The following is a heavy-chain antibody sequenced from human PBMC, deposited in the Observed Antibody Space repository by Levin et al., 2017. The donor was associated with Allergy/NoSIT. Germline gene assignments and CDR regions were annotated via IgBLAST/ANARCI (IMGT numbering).Heavy chain of an antibody. V-gene: IGHV4-31*03. CDR1: GGSISSGGYY. CDR2: IYYSGST. CDR3: AREYYAQDMIDP. J-gene: IGHJ5*02. D-gene: IGHD3-3*01. Sequence: SETLSLTCTVSGGSISSGGYYWSWIRQHPGTGLEWIGYIYYSGSTNYNPSLKSRITISLDASKNQFSLKLSSVTAADTAVYYCAREYYAQDMIDPWGQGTRVTVSS.